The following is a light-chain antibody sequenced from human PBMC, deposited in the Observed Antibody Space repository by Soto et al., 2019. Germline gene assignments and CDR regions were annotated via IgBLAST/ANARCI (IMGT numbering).Light chain of an antibody. J-gene: IGKJ2*01. Sequence: DIQMTQSPSTLSASVGDRVTINCRASLSFSSWLAWYQQKPGKAPELLIYKTSNLESGVPSRFSGSGSGTEFTLTISSLQPDDFATYYCQQYNTYPTFGQGTKLEIK. CDR1: LSFSSW. V-gene: IGKV1-5*03. CDR2: KTS. CDR3: QQYNTYPT.